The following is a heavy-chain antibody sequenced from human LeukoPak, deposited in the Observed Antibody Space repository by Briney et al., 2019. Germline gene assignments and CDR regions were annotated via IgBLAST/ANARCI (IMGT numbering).Heavy chain of an antibody. V-gene: IGHV3-48*01. Sequence: GGSLRLSCAASGFTFRTYSMNWVRQAPGKGLEWVSYISSTSNTINYADSVKGRFTISRDNAKNSLYLQMNSLRAEDTALYYCARDRYGSPGAFDIWGQGTMVTVSS. D-gene: IGHD3-10*01. CDR1: GFTFRTYS. CDR3: ARDRYGSPGAFDI. CDR2: ISSTSNTI. J-gene: IGHJ3*02.